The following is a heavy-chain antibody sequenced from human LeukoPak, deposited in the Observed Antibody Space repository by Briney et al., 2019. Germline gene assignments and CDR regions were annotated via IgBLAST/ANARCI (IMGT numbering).Heavy chain of an antibody. CDR1: GYTFTSYD. D-gene: IGHD6-13*01. CDR3: ARATRRYSSSRLYYFDY. Sequence: GASVKVSCKASGYTFTSYDINWVRQATGQGLEWMGWMNPNSGNTGYAQKFQGRVTMTRNTSISTAYMELSSLRSEDTAVYYCARATRRYSSSRLYYFDYWGQGTLVTVSS. CDR2: MNPNSGNT. J-gene: IGHJ4*02. V-gene: IGHV1-8*01.